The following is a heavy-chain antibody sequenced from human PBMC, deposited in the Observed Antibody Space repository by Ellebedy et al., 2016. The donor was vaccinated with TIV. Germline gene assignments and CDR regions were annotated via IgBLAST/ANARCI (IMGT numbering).Heavy chain of an antibody. D-gene: IGHD2-2*01. CDR3: ARDHTPVGVPAAKAFDP. CDR2: IWYDGSNK. V-gene: IGHV3-33*08. CDR1: GFTFSSYG. Sequence: GESLKISCAASGFTFSSYGMHWVRQAPGKGLEWVAVIWYDGSNKYYADSVKGRFTVSRDNAKNSLYLQMNSLRVEDTAVYYCARDHTPVGVPAAKAFDPWGQGTLVTVSS. J-gene: IGHJ5*02.